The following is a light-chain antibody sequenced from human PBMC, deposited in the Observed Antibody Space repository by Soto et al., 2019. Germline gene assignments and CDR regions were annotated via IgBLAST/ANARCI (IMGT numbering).Light chain of an antibody. Sequence: EIVFTQSPGTLSLSPGERATLSCRTRQSVSSSFLAWYQQKVGQAPRLLIYEASSRATGIPDRFSGSGSGTDFTLTISRLEPEDFAVYYCQQYDSSPRTFGQGTRLEIK. V-gene: IGKV3-20*01. CDR2: EAS. CDR1: QSVSSSF. CDR3: QQYDSSPRT. J-gene: IGKJ5*01.